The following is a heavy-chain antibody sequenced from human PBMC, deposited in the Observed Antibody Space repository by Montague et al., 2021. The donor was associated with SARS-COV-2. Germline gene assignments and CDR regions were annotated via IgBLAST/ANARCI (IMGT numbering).Heavy chain of an antibody. V-gene: IGHV2-5*02. CDR2: IYWDDDK. J-gene: IGHJ4*02. CDR3: AHKGRGLWSSAFDD. Sequence: PALVKPTQTLTLTCTFSGFSLSTSGVGEGWIRQPSGKALEWLALIYWDDDKRYSPSLKSRLTITTDTSKNQVVLTMTNMDPVDTATYFCAHKGRGLWSSAFDDWGQGTLVTVSS. CDR1: GFSLSTSGVG. D-gene: IGHD2-8*02.